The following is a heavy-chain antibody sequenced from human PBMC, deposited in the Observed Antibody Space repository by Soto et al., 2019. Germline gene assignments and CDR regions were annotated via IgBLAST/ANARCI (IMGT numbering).Heavy chain of an antibody. V-gene: IGHV4-30-4*01. CDR3: ARDRDSSGWWLDY. Sequence: TQSLTCTVSGGSISSGDYYWSWIRQPPGKGLEWIGYIYYSGSTYYNPSLKSRVTISVDTSKNQFSLKLSSVTAADTAVYYCARDRDSSGWWLDYWGQGTLVTVSS. CDR2: IYYSGST. D-gene: IGHD6-19*01. J-gene: IGHJ4*02. CDR1: GGSISSGDYY.